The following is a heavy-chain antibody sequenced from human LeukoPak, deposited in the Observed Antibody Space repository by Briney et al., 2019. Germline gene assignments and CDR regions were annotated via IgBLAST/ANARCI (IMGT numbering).Heavy chain of an antibody. CDR1: GGSISSGDYY. Sequence: SETLSLTCTVSGGSISSGDYYWSWIRQPPGKGLEWIGYIYYSGSTYYNPSLKSRVTISVDTSKNQFSLKLSSVTAADTAVYYCARHSGRYSSSWYEVHSFDYWGQGTLVTVSS. CDR2: IYYSGST. D-gene: IGHD6-13*01. J-gene: IGHJ4*02. CDR3: ARHSGRYSSSWYEVHSFDY. V-gene: IGHV4-30-4*01.